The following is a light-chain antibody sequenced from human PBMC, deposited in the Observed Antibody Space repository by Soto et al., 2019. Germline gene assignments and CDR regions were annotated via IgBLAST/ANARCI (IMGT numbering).Light chain of an antibody. CDR2: WAS. J-gene: IGKJ5*01. CDR3: QQYYSIPIT. CDR1: QTVLYSSDNKNY. Sequence: DIVMTQSPDSLSVSLCERATSNRKSSQTVLYSSDNKNYLTWYQQKPGPPPTLLIYWASTRESGVPDRFSGSGSGTDFTLTISSLQAEDVAVYYCQQYYSIPITFGQGTRLEI. V-gene: IGKV4-1*01.